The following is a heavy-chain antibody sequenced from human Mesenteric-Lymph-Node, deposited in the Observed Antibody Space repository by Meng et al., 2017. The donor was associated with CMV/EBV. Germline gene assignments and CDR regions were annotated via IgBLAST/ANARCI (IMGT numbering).Heavy chain of an antibody. D-gene: IGHD2-2*01. V-gene: IGHV3-11*01. CDR2: ISSSGISSSGSTI. Sequence: GGSLRLSCAASGFTFSDYYMNWIRQAPGKGLEWVSYISSSGISSSGSTIYYADSVKGRFTISRDNAKNSLYLQMNSLRAEDTALYHCARVANCSSTSCHRGWEDYWGQGTLVTVSS. CDR3: ARVANCSSTSCHRGWEDY. CDR1: GFTFSDYY. J-gene: IGHJ4*02.